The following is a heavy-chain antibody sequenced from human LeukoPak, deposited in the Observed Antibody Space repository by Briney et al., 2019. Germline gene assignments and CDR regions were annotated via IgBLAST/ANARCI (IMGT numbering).Heavy chain of an antibody. CDR1: GFTFSSYA. CDR3: VKDLLVYYDSSGDAFDI. J-gene: IGHJ3*02. Sequence: QPGGSLRLSCSASGFTFSSYAMHWVRQAPGKGLEYVSAISSNGGSTYYADSVKGRFTISRDNSKNTLYLQMSSLRAEDTAVYYCVKDLLVYYDSSGDAFDIWGQGTMVTVSS. V-gene: IGHV3-64D*09. CDR2: ISSNGGST. D-gene: IGHD3-22*01.